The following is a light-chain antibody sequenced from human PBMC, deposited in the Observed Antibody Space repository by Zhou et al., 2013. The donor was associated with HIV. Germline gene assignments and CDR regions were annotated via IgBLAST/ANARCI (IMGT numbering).Light chain of an antibody. CDR1: QSVSSSY. Sequence: EILMTQSPATLSVSPGERATLSCRASQSVSSSYLAWYQQKPGQAPRLLIHGASSRATGIPDRFSGSGSGTDFTLSISGLEPEDFAVYFCQQYGSSTSFGGGTKVEIK. CDR3: QQYGSSTS. V-gene: IGKV3-20*01. CDR2: GAS. J-gene: IGKJ4*01.